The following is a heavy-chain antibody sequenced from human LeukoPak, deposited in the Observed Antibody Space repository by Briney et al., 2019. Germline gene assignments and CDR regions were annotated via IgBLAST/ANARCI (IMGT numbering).Heavy chain of an antibody. Sequence: GGSLRLSCAASGGTFSSYAISWMRQAPGQGLEWMGRIIPILGIANYAQKFQGRVTITADKSTSTAYMELSSLRSEDTAVYYCARDGYSSGWYGGSGFDPWGQGTLVTVSS. CDR2: IIPILGIA. D-gene: IGHD6-19*01. CDR3: ARDGYSSGWYGGSGFDP. V-gene: IGHV1-69*04. CDR1: GGTFSSYA. J-gene: IGHJ5*02.